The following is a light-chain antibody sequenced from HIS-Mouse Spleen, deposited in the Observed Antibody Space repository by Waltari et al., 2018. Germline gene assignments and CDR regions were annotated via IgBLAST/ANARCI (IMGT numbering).Light chain of an antibody. CDR3: QTWGTGIPWV. V-gene: IGLV4-69*01. CDR2: LNSDGSH. J-gene: IGLJ3*02. CDR1: SGHSSYP. Sequence: QLVLTQSPSASASLGASVKLTCTLSSGHSSYPIAWHHQQPEKGPRYLMKLNSDGSHSKGDGIPDRFSGSSSGAERYLTISSLQSEDEADYYCQTWGTGIPWVFGGGTKLTVL.